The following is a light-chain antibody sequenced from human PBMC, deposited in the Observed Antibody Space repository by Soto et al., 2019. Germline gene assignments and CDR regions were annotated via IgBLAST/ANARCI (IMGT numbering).Light chain of an antibody. V-gene: IGKV1-27*01. CDR3: LWTYNAPYT. Sequence: DLQLTQSPSSLSASVGDRVTITCRVSQAISSYLNWYRQKLGKVPKLLIYGASNLQSGVPSRISGSGSGTDFTLTISSLQPEDAATYYGLWTYNAPYTFGQGNKLELK. CDR1: QAISSY. J-gene: IGKJ2*01. CDR2: GAS.